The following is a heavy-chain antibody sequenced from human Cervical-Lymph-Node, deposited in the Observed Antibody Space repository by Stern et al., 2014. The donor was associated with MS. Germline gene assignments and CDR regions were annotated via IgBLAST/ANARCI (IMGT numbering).Heavy chain of an antibody. J-gene: IGHJ5*02. CDR1: GYTFTTYY. D-gene: IGHD2-8*02. Sequence: VQLVQSGAEVKKPGASVKGSCKASGYTFTTYYMHWVRQAPGQGLEWMGIINPSGGSTTYAQKFQGRVTMTRDTSTSTVYMELSSLRSEDTAVYYCARGYCTGGVCPNWFDPWGQGTLVTVSS. V-gene: IGHV1-46*01. CDR2: INPSGGST. CDR3: ARGYCTGGVCPNWFDP.